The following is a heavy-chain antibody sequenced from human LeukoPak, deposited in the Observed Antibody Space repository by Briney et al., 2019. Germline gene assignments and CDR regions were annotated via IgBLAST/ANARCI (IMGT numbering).Heavy chain of an antibody. D-gene: IGHD6-19*01. J-gene: IGHJ4*02. CDR2: ITGSGGGT. CDR3: AKMVPGWYYCDS. CDR1: GFTFSSYA. Sequence: GGSLRLPCAASGFTFSSYAMSWVRQAPGEGLEWVSAITGSGGGTYYADSVKGRFTISRDNSKNILYLQMNSLSAEDTALYYCAKMVPGWYYCDSWGQGTVVTVSS. V-gene: IGHV3-23*01.